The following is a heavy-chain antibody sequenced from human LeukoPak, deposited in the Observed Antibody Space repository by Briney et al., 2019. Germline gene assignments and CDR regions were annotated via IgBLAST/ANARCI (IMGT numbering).Heavy chain of an antibody. CDR2: IFYTGNT. CDR3: AREYYYYESTGYQYYFDS. Sequence: PSETLSLTCIVSNVSINNGDYYWSWIRQPPGKGLEWIGYIFYTGNTHYNPPLKSRVAVSIDTSKNQFSLKLTSVTAADTAVYYCAREYYYYESTGYQYYFDSWGQGTLVTVSS. CDR1: NVSINNGDYY. D-gene: IGHD3-22*01. J-gene: IGHJ4*02. V-gene: IGHV4-30-4*01.